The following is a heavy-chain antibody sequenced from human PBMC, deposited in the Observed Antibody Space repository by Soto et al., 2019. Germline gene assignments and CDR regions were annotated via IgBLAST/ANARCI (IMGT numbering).Heavy chain of an antibody. CDR3: AKLDSSSPTYYYYYMDV. J-gene: IGHJ6*03. V-gene: IGHV4-39*01. CDR2: IYYSGST. Sequence: ETLSLTCTVSGGSISSSSYYWGWIRQPPGKGLEWIGSIYYSGSTYYNPSLKSRVTISVDTSKNQFSLRLSSVTAADTAVYYCAKLDSSSPTYYYYYMDVWGKGTTVTV. CDR1: GGSISSSSYY. D-gene: IGHD6-6*01.